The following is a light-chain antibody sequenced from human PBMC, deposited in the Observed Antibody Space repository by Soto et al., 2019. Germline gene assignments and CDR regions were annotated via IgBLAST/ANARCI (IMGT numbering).Light chain of an antibody. Sequence: NFMLTQPHSVSESPGKTVTISCTRSSGSIASNYVQWYQQRPGSAPTTRTYEDDRRPSGVPDRFSGSIDRSSNSASLTISGLKTEDEADYYCQAYDSSNPVVFGGGTKLTVL. CDR2: EDD. CDR1: SGSIASNY. V-gene: IGLV6-57*04. J-gene: IGLJ2*01. CDR3: QAYDSSNPVV.